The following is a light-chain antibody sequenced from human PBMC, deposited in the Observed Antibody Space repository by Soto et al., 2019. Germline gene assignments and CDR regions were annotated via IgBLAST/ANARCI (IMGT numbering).Light chain of an antibody. V-gene: IGKV3-20*01. Sequence: EIVLTQSPGTLSLSPGERATLSCRASQSVSSSYLAWYQQKPGQAPRLLIYDASRATGIPDRFSGSGSGTDFTLTITRLEPDDFAVYYYQHYGTSPLFGAGTKVDI. J-gene: IGKJ3*01. CDR2: DAS. CDR3: QHYGTSPL. CDR1: QSVSSSY.